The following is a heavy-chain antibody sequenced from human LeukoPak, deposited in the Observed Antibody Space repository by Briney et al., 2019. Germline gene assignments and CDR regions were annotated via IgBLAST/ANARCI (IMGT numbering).Heavy chain of an antibody. CDR2: MNPNSGNT. J-gene: IGHJ4*02. CDR3: ARGLSGSYPLGY. Sequence: ASVKVSCKASGYTFTSYGINWVRQATGQGLEWMGWMNPNSGNTGYAQKFQGRVTMTRNTSISTAYMELSRLRSDDTAVYYCARGLSGSYPLGYWGQGTLVTVSS. CDR1: GYTFTSYG. D-gene: IGHD1-26*01. V-gene: IGHV1-8*01.